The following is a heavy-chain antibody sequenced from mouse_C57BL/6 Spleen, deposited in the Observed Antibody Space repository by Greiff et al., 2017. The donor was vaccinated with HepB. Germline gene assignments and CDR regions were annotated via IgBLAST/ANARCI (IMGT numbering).Heavy chain of an antibody. V-gene: IGHV3-6*01. J-gene: IGHJ2*01. CDR2: ISYDGSN. Sequence: EVKLLESGPGLVKPSQSLSLTCSVTGYSITSGYYWNWIRQFPGNKLEWMGYISYDGSNNYNPSLKNRISITRDTSKNQFFLKLNSVTTEDTATYYCARGRGYSYYFDYWGQGTTLTVSS. CDR1: GYSITSGYY. D-gene: IGHD1-2*01. CDR3: ARGRGYSYYFDY.